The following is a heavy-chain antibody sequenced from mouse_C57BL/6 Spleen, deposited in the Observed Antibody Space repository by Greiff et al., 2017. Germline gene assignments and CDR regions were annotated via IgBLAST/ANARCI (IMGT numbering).Heavy chain of an antibody. CDR1: GFNIKDDY. CDR3: TTTANYGSSYGWYFDV. J-gene: IGHJ1*03. V-gene: IGHV14-4*01. Sequence: EVKLMESGAELVRPGASVKLSCTASGFNIKDDYMHWVKQRPEQGLEWIGWIDPENGDTEYASKFQGKATITAATSSNTAYLQLSSLTSEDTAVYYCTTTANYGSSYGWYFDVWGTGTTVTVSS. D-gene: IGHD1-1*01. CDR2: IDPENGDT.